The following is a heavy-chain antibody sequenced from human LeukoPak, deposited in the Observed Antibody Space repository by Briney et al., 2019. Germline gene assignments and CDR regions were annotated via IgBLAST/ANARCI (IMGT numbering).Heavy chain of an antibody. CDR2: INWNGGST. J-gene: IGHJ4*02. D-gene: IGHD3-10*01. V-gene: IGHV3-20*04. CDR3: ARGYYGSGSYYTFDY. Sequence: GGSLRLSXAASGFTLDDYGMSWVRQAPGKGLGWVSGINWNGGSTGYADSVKGRFTISRDNAKNSLYLQMNSLRAEDTALYYCARGYYGSGSYYTFDYWGQGTLVTVSS. CDR1: GFTLDDYG.